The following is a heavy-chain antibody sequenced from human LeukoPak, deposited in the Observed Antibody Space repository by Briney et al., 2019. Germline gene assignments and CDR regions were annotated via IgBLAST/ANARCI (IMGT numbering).Heavy chain of an antibody. CDR3: AKDLHGWLVYHFDY. CDR2: ISSSSSTI. D-gene: IGHD6-19*01. CDR1: GFTFSSYS. Sequence: PGGSLRLSCAASGFTFSSYSMNWVRQAPGKGLEWVSYISSSSSTIYYADSVKGRFTISRDNSKNTLYLQMNSLRAEDTAVYYCAKDLHGWLVYHFDYWGQGTLVTVSS. J-gene: IGHJ4*02. V-gene: IGHV3-48*01.